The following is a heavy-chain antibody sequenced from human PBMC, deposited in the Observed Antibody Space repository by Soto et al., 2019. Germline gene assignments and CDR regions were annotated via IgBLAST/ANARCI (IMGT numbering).Heavy chain of an antibody. CDR2: VSAYNRNT. Sequence: QVQLVQSGAEVKKPGASVKVSCEAYGYTFRNYGITWVRQAPGQGLEWMGWVSAYNRNTNYAQKFQERVTMTTDTSTSTAYRELRSLRSDDTAMYFCARERQWESLPYWGQGTLVTVSS. CDR1: GYTFRNYG. D-gene: IGHD1-26*01. J-gene: IGHJ4*02. V-gene: IGHV1-18*01. CDR3: ARERQWESLPY.